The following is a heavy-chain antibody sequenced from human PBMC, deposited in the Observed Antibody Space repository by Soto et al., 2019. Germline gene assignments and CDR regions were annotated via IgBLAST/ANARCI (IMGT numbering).Heavy chain of an antibody. CDR1: GFTVSSNY. CDR3: ARGRYSSGWCDAFDI. V-gene: IGHV3-53*04. J-gene: IGHJ3*02. Sequence: GGSLRLSCAASGFTVSSNYMSWVRQAPGKGLEWVSVIYSGGSTYYADSVKGRFTISRHNSKNTLYLQMNSLRAEDTAVYYCARGRYSSGWCDAFDIWGQGTMVTVSS. CDR2: IYSGGST. D-gene: IGHD6-19*01.